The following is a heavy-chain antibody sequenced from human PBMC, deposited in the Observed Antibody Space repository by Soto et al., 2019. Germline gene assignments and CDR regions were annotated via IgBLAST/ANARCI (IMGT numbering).Heavy chain of an antibody. D-gene: IGHD5-18*01. CDR2: IDPSDSYT. J-gene: IGHJ6*02. V-gene: IGHV5-10-1*01. CDR1: GYSFTSYW. Sequence: GESLKISCKGSGYSFTSYWIDWVRQMPGKGLEWMGRIDPSDSYTNYSPSFQGHVTISADKSISTAYLQWSSLKASDTAMYYCARTSMQSRGYSYGHGGMDVWGQGTTLTVSS. CDR3: ARTSMQSRGYSYGHGGMDV.